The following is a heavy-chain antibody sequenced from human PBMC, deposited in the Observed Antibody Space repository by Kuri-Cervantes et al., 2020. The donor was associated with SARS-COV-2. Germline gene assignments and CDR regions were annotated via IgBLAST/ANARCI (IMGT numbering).Heavy chain of an antibody. CDR1: GFTFSSYW. V-gene: IGHV3-7*01. CDR2: IKQDGSEK. D-gene: IGHD2-15*01. Sequence: GESLKISCAASGFTFSSYWMSWVRQAPGKGLEWVANIKQDGSEKYYVDSVKGRFTIPRDNAKNSLYLQMNSLRAEDTAVYYCAREAFGYCSGGSCYSHYWGQGTLVTVSS. CDR3: AREAFGYCSGGSCYSHY. J-gene: IGHJ4*02.